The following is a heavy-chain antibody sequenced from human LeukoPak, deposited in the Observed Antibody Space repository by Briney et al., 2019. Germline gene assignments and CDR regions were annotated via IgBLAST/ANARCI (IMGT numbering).Heavy chain of an antibody. CDR3: AREVGDILTGYRNWLDP. J-gene: IGHJ5*02. CDR2: ISAYNGNT. D-gene: IGHD3-9*01. V-gene: IGHV1-18*01. CDR1: GYTFTSYG. Sequence: GASVKVSCKASGYTFTSYGISWVRQAPGQGLEWMGWISAYNGNTNYAQKLQGRVTMTTDTSTSTAYMELSSLRSEDTAVYYCAREVGDILTGYRNWLDPWGQGTLVTVSS.